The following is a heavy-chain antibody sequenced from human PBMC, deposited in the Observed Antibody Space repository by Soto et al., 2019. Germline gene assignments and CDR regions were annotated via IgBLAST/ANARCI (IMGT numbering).Heavy chain of an antibody. Sequence: ASVKVSCKASGYTFTSYGISWVRQAPGQGLEWMGWISAYNGNTNYAQKLQGRVTMTTDTSTSTAYMELRSLRSDDTAVYYCARVGEVCSSTSCYSPWFDPWGQGTLVTVSS. CDR3: ARVGEVCSSTSCYSPWFDP. CDR1: GYTFTSYG. D-gene: IGHD2-2*01. V-gene: IGHV1-18*01. CDR2: ISAYNGNT. J-gene: IGHJ5*02.